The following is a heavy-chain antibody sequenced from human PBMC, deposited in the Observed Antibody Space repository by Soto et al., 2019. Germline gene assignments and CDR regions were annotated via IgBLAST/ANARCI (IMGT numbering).Heavy chain of an antibody. CDR1: GGSFSGYY. V-gene: IGHV4-34*01. Sequence: QVQLQQWGAGLLKPSETLSLTCAVYGGSFSGYYWSWIRQPPGKGLEWIGEINHSGSTNYNPSLKSRVTISVDTSKNQFSLKLSSVTAADTAVYYCARISKSVVPAATWSTAPDYFDYWGQGTLVTVSS. CDR2: INHSGST. CDR3: ARISKSVVPAATWSTAPDYFDY. J-gene: IGHJ4*02. D-gene: IGHD2-2*01.